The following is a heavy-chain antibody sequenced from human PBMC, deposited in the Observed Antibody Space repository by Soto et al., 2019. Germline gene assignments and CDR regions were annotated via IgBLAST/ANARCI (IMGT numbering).Heavy chain of an antibody. D-gene: IGHD4-17*01. Sequence: QVQLVQSGVEVKKPGSSVKVSCKASGGTFSSYAISWVRQSPGQGLEWMGGIIPIFGTANYAQKFQGRVTITADSSSSTSYMELSSLRSEDTAVYYCARDDPGDSPRFDYWGQGTLVTVSS. J-gene: IGHJ4*02. CDR2: IIPIFGTA. CDR1: GGTFSSYA. V-gene: IGHV1-69*01. CDR3: ARDDPGDSPRFDY.